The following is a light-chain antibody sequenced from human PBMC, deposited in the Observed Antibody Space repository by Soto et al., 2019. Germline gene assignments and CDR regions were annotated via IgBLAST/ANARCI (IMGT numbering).Light chain of an antibody. V-gene: IGKV1-5*01. CDR1: QSISSW. CDR3: QQYNTYSSLT. CDR2: DAS. J-gene: IGKJ4*01. Sequence: DIQMTQSPSTLSASVGDRVTITCRARQSISSWLAWYQQKLGRATRLLIYDASSLESGVPSRFSGSGYVTEFSLTISGLQPDDFATYYCQQYNTYSSLTVGGGTKVDIK.